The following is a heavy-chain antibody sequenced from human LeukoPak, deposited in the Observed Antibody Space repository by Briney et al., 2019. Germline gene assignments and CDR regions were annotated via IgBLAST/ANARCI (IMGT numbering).Heavy chain of an antibody. CDR3: ASIPGISVSAYYFDY. V-gene: IGHV4-39*01. CDR2: IYYTGNT. Sequence: PSETLSLTCTVSGGSTSSGGYNWGWIRQPPGKGLEWIGTIYYTGNTYYNPSLKSRVTISVDTSKNQLSLKLSSVTAADTAVYYCASIPGISVSAYYFDYWGQGTLVTVSS. D-gene: IGHD6-19*01. CDR1: GGSTSSGGYN. J-gene: IGHJ4*02.